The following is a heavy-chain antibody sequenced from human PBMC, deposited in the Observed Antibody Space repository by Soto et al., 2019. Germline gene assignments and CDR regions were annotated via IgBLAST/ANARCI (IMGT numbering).Heavy chain of an antibody. J-gene: IGHJ4*02. CDR1: GGSISSGGYY. CDR3: ARARGDYDFWSGLNYFDY. CDR2: IYYSGST. V-gene: IGHV4-31*03. Sequence: SETLSFTCTVSGGSISSGGYYWSWIRQHPGKGLEWIGYIYYSGSTYYNPSLKSRVTISVDTSKNQFSLKLSSVTAADTAVYYCARARGDYDFWSGLNYFDYWGQGTLVTVSS. D-gene: IGHD3-3*01.